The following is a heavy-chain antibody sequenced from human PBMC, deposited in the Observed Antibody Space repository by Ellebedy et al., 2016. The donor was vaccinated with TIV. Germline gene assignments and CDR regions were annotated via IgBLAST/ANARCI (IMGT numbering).Heavy chain of an antibody. V-gene: IGHV3-30*18. J-gene: IGHJ4*02. CDR1: GFTFSSYG. Sequence: GESLKISCAASGFTFSSYGMHWVRQAPGKGLEWVAVISFDGSDKYYADSVMGRFTISRDNSKNTLYLQLNSLRAEDTAVYYCAKGYSYGDYWGQGTLVTVSS. CDR2: ISFDGSDK. D-gene: IGHD5-18*01. CDR3: AKGYSYGDY.